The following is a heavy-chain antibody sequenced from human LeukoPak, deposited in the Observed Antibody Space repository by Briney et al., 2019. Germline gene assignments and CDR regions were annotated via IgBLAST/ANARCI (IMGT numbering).Heavy chain of an antibody. J-gene: IGHJ4*02. Sequence: SQALSVTCAVPGGSISSGTYSRSWIRQPPGKGLEWIGYVYHNGKLYYNPSLKSRVTISVDRSKNQFSLNLKFVTAADTAVYYCAREGEPYGFDYWGQGALVTVSS. CDR3: AREGEPYGFDY. CDR1: GGSISSGTYS. CDR2: VYHNGKL. D-gene: IGHD3-10*01. V-gene: IGHV4-30-2*01.